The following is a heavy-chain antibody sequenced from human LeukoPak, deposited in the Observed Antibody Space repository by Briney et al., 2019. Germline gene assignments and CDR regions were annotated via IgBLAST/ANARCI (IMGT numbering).Heavy chain of an antibody. Sequence: GGSLRLSCTASGFTFGDYAMSWVRQAPGKGLEWVGFIRSKAYGGTTEYAASVKGRFTISRDDSKSIAYLQMNSLKTEDTAVYYCTRVDIVVVSDYWGQGTLVTVSS. V-gene: IGHV3-49*04. CDR2: IRSKAYGGTT. CDR1: GFTFGDYA. CDR3: TRVDIVVVSDY. J-gene: IGHJ4*02. D-gene: IGHD2-21*01.